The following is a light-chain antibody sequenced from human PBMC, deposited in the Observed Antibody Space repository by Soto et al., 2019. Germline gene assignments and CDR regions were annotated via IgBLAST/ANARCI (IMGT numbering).Light chain of an antibody. Sequence: IQLTQSPSSLSASVGDRVTITCRASQGINSYLAWYQQKPGEAPKLLIYKASTLKSGVPSRFSGSGSGTDFTLTISSLQPEDFATYYCQQANSFPLTFGGGTKVDIK. CDR2: KAS. V-gene: IGKV1-9*01. J-gene: IGKJ4*01. CDR1: QGINSY. CDR3: QQANSFPLT.